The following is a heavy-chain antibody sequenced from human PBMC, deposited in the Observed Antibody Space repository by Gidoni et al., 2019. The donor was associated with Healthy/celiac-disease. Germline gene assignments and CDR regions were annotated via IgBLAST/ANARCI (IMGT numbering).Heavy chain of an antibody. D-gene: IGHD5-12*01. Sequence: QVQLVQSGAEVKKPGSSVKVSCKASAGTFSSYAISWVRQAPGQGLEWMGRIIPILGIANYAQKFQGRVTITADKSTSTAYMELSSLRSEDTAVYYCATSRDGYNPYYFDYWGQGTLVTVSS. CDR1: AGTFSSYA. CDR3: ATSRDGYNPYYFDY. J-gene: IGHJ4*02. CDR2: IIPILGIA. V-gene: IGHV1-69*04.